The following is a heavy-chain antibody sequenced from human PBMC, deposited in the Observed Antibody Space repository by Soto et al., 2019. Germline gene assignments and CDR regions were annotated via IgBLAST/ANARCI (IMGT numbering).Heavy chain of an antibody. CDR3: ARDHGYGGYDF. CDR2: ISDGVST. V-gene: IGHV3-53*01. D-gene: IGHD5-12*01. Sequence: PGGSLRLSCAASGFRVTNIYMSWVRQAPGQGLEWVPTISDGVSTWYADSVTGRFTISRDNSKNTLYLEMNFLRADDTAIYYCARDHGYGGYDFRGQGTQVTVSS. CDR1: GFRVTNIY. J-gene: IGHJ4*02.